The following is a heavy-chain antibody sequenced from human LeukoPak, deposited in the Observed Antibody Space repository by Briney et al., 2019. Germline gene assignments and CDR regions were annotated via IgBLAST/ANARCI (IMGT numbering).Heavy chain of an antibody. J-gene: IGHJ6*03. CDR3: ARNYGSGSYIYYMDV. CDR1: GFTFSSYE. D-gene: IGHD3-10*01. CDR2: INWNGGST. V-gene: IGHV3-20*04. Sequence: PGGSLRLSCAASGFTFSSYEMNWVRQAPGKGLEWVSGINWNGGSTGYADSVKGRFTISRDNAKNSLYLQMNSLRAEDTALYYCARNYGSGSYIYYMDVWGKGTTVTVSS.